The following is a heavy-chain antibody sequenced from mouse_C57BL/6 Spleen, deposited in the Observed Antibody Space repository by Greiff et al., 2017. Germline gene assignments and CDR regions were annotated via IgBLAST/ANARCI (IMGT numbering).Heavy chain of an antibody. CDR2: IYPGSGNT. D-gene: IGHD1-1*01. Sequence: QVQLQQSGPELVKPGASVKISCKASGYSFTSYYIHWVKQRPGQGLEWIGWIYPGSGNTKYNEKFKGKATLTADTSSSTAYMQLSSLTSEDSAVYYCARWDYYGSSYVDYWGQGTTLTVSS. CDR1: GYSFTSYY. V-gene: IGHV1-66*01. J-gene: IGHJ2*01. CDR3: ARWDYYGSSYVDY.